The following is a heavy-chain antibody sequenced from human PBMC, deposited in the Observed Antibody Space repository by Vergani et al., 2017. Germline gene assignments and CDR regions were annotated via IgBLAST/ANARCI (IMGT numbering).Heavy chain of an antibody. CDR2: IRYDGSNQ. Sequence: QVQLVESGGGVVQPGGSLRLSCAASGFTFSSYAMHWVRQAPGKGLEWVAFIRYDGSNQYYADSVKGRFTISRDNSKNTLYLQMNSLRSEDTAVYYCARVAVAGPEYFQHWGQGTMVTVSS. CDR3: ARVAVAGPEYFQH. V-gene: IGHV3-30*02. CDR1: GFTFSSYA. D-gene: IGHD6-19*01. J-gene: IGHJ1*01.